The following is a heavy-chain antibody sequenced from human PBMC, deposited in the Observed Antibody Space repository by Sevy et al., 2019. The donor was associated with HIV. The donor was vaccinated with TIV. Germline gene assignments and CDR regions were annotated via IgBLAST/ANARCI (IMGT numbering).Heavy chain of an antibody. CDR1: GYTFTSYG. V-gene: IGHV1-18*01. J-gene: IGHJ4*02. CDR3: ARGRGYSYGPYGGNSNSYSDY. CDR2: ISAYNGNT. D-gene: IGHD5-18*01. Sequence: ASVKVSCKASGYTFTSYGISWVRQAPGQGLEWMGWISAYNGNTNYAQKLQGRVTMTTDTSTSTAYMELRSLRSDDTAVYYCARGRGYSYGPYGGNSNSYSDYWGQGTLVTVSS.